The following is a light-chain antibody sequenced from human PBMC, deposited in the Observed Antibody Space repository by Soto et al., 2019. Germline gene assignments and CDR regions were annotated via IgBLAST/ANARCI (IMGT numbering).Light chain of an antibody. J-gene: IGKJ1*01. CDR3: HQRQSWPRT. CDR2: GAS. V-gene: IGKV3D-20*02. Sequence: ILLTQSPVTLSLSPGERATLSCRASQSVSSSYLAWYQQKPGQAPSLLIYGASSRATGIPERFSGSGSGTDFTLTIIRLEPEDFEIYYCHQRQSWPRTFGQGTKVDIK. CDR1: QSVSSSY.